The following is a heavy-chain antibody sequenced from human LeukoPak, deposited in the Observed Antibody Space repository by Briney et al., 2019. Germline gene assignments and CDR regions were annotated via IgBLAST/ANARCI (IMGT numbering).Heavy chain of an antibody. J-gene: IGHJ4*02. Sequence: GWSLRLSCTASGFKFDDYGMTWVRQAPGKGLEWVSVIYSGGSTYYADSVKGRFTISRDNSKNMLYLQMNSLRAEDTAVYYCARGTSGYYDNSGYYFDSWGQGTLVTVSS. CDR2: IYSGGST. CDR1: GFKFDDYG. D-gene: IGHD3-22*01. CDR3: ARGTSGYYDNSGYYFDS. V-gene: IGHV3-53*01.